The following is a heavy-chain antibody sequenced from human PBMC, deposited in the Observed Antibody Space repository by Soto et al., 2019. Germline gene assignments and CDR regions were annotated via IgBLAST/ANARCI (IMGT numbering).Heavy chain of an antibody. V-gene: IGHV4-34*01. Sequence: QVQLQQWGAGLLKPSETLSLTCAVYGGSFSGYYWSWIRQPPGKGLEWIGEINHSGSTNYNPSLKSRVTISVDTSKIQFSLKLSSVTAADTAVYYCARGQSSLLLDCWGQGVQVTVSS. CDR1: GGSFSGYY. J-gene: IGHJ4*02. D-gene: IGHD2-8*02. CDR3: ARGQSSLLLDC. CDR2: INHSGST.